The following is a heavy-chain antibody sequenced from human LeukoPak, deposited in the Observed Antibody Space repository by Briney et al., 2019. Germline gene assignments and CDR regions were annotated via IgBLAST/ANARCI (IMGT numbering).Heavy chain of an antibody. CDR1: GFTFSSYG. CDR3: AKDSNYDILTGYYSYYYYMDV. CDR2: IRYDGSNK. D-gene: IGHD3-9*01. J-gene: IGHJ6*03. Sequence: GGSLRLSSAASGFTFSSYGMHWVRQAPGKGLEWVAFIRYDGSNKYYADSVKGRFTISRDNSKNTLYLQMNSLRAEDTAVYYCAKDSNYDILTGYYSYYYYMDVWGKGTTVTISS. V-gene: IGHV3-30*02.